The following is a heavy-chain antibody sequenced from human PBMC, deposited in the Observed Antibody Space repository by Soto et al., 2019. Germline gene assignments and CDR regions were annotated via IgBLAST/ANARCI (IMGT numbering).Heavy chain of an antibody. CDR2: IYSGGST. D-gene: IGHD4-17*01. V-gene: IGHV3-66*01. CDR1: GFTVSSNY. CDR3: ARMGDSTVTTGYFDY. Sequence: GGSLRLSCAASGFTVSSNYMSWVRQAPGKGLEWVSVIYSGGSTYYADSVKGRFTISRDNSKNTLYLQMNSLRAEDTAVYYCARMGDSTVTTGYFDYWGQGTLVTVS. J-gene: IGHJ4*02.